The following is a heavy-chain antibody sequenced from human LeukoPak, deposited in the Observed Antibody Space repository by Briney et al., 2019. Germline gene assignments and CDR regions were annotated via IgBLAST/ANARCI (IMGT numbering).Heavy chain of an antibody. CDR3: ARDRGNSDPGDWFDS. V-gene: IGHV3-11*01. CDR2: ISGSGSTV. Sequence: GGALRLSCAASGFTFSYYYMSWIRQAPGKGLEGVSYISGSGSTVYYAASVRGRFTISRDNAKNSLFLQMNSLRAEDTAVYYCARDRGNSDPGDWFDSWGQGTLVTVSS. CDR1: GFTFSYYY. J-gene: IGHJ5*01. D-gene: IGHD4-23*01.